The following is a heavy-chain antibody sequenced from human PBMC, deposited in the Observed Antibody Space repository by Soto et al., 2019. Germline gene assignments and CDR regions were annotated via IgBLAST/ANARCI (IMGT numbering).Heavy chain of an antibody. J-gene: IGHJ5*01. CDR3: ARDDLYEDNGLDS. CDR2: IVHDGSED. V-gene: IGHV3-33*01. CDR1: GFAFNGHG. Sequence: QVQLVESGGGVVQPGRSLRISCEASGFAFNGHGMHWVRQAPGKGLEWVAVIVHDGSEDFYADSVRGRFTISRDNSKNVLYLEMNSLRVGDTAVYYCARDDLYEDNGLDSWGQGTLVTVSP. D-gene: IGHD5-12*01.